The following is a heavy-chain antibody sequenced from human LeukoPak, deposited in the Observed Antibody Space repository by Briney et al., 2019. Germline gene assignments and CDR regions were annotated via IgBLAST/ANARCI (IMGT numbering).Heavy chain of an antibody. CDR1: GYTFTGHY. V-gene: IGHV1-2*02. J-gene: IGHJ4*02. D-gene: IGHD1-26*01. CDR2: INPNSGGT. Sequence: ASVKVSFKASGYTFTGHYMHWVRQAPGQGLEWMGWINPNSGGTNYAQKFQGRVTMTRDTSISTAYMELSRLTSDDTAVYFCARDGGSYCQDYWGQGTLVTVSS. CDR3: ARDGGSYCQDY.